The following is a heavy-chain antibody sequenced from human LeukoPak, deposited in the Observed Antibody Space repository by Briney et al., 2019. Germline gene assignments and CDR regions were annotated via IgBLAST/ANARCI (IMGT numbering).Heavy chain of an antibody. D-gene: IGHD3-10*01. CDR3: ASGSGNWYFDL. CDR1: GGSISSGGYS. CDR2: IYYSGST. J-gene: IGHJ2*01. Sequence: SETLSLTCAVSGGSISSGGYSWSWIRQPPGKGLEWIGYIYYSGSTNYNPSLKSRVTISVDTSKNQFSLKLISVTAADTAVYYCASGSGNWYFDLWGRGTLVTVSS. V-gene: IGHV4-61*08.